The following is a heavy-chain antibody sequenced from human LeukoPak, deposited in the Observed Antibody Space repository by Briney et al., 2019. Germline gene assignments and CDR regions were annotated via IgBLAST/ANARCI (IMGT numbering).Heavy chain of an antibody. V-gene: IGHV4-59*12. D-gene: IGHD6-13*01. CDR3: ARKVSSRAYYYYYMDV. CDR1: GGSINNYY. Sequence: SETLSLTCAVSGGSINNYYWSWIRQPPGKGLEWIGYIYDSGSTNYNPSLKSRVTTSLDTSKNQFSLKLSSVTAADTAVYYCARKVSSRAYYYYYMDVWGKGTTVTVSS. CDR2: IYDSGST. J-gene: IGHJ6*03.